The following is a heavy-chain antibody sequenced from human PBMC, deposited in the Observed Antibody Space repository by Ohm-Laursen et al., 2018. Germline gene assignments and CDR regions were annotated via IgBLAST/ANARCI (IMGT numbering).Heavy chain of an antibody. Sequence: SLRLSCAASGFTFSYSWMTWVRQAPGKGLESVANINQDGSEKYYVDSVKGRFTISRDNAKNSLYLQMNSLRAEDTAVYYCARDIVVVPAAIDYWGQGTLVTVSS. CDR3: ARDIVVVPAAIDY. CDR1: GFTFSYSW. J-gene: IGHJ4*02. D-gene: IGHD2-2*01. CDR2: INQDGSEK. V-gene: IGHV3-7*01.